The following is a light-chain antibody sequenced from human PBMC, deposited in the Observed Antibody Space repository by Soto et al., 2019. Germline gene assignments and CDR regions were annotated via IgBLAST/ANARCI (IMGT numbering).Light chain of an antibody. CDR3: QQYHNWPIT. Sequence: EIVMTQSPATLSVSPGERATLSCRASQSVSSNLAWHQQKPGQAPRILMYEASTRATGIPGRFSGCGSGTEFTLTISGLQSEAFAVYYCQQYHNWPITFGQGTQLEI. V-gene: IGKV3-15*01. CDR1: QSVSSN. CDR2: EAS. J-gene: IGKJ5*01.